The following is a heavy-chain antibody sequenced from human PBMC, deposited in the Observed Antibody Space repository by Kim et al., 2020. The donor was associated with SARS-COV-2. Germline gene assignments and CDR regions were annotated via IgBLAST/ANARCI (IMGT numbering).Heavy chain of an antibody. CDR2: ISYDGSNK. CDR1: GFTFSSYA. J-gene: IGHJ6*02. CDR3: ATQRGDTAMGGYYYYYGMDV. V-gene: IGHV3-30*04. Sequence: RGSLRLSCAASGFTFSSYAMHWVRQAPGKGLEWVAVISYDGSNKYYADSVKGRFTISRDNSKNTLYLQMNSLRAEDTAVYYCATQRGDTAMGGYYYYYGMDVWGQGTTVTVSS. D-gene: IGHD5-18*01.